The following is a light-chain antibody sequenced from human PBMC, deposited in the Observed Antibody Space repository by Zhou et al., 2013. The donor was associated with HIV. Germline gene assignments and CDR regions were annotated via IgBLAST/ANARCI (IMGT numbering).Light chain of an antibody. CDR1: QSISSY. CDR2: AAS. CDR3: QQNYDFPRT. V-gene: IGKV1-39*01. Sequence: DIQMTQSPSSLSASVGDRVTITCRASQSISSYLNWYQQKPGKAPKLLIYAASSLQSGVPSRFSGSGSGTDFTLTISSLQPEDFATYFCQQNYDFPRTFGQGTKVEV. J-gene: IGKJ1*01.